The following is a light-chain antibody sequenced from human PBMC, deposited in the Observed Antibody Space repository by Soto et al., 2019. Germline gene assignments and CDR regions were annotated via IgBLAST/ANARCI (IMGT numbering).Light chain of an antibody. J-gene: IGLJ1*01. Sequence: SALTQPASVSGSPGQSITISCTGTSSDVGGYNYVSWFQHHPGEAPKLMIYEVSYRPSGVSNRFSGSKSGDTASLTISGLQAEDEADYYCSSFTNTITRYAFGTGTKVTV. V-gene: IGLV2-14*01. CDR2: EVS. CDR3: SSFTNTITRYA. CDR1: SSDVGGYNY.